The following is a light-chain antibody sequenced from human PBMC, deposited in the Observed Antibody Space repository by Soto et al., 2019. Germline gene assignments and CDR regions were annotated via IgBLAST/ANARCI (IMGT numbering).Light chain of an antibody. V-gene: IGLV4-60*02. CDR3: ETWDSNPRV. CDR2: LEGSGSY. J-gene: IGLJ3*02. Sequence: QSVLTQSSSASASLGSWVKLTCTLSSGHSSYIIAWHQQQPGKAPRYLIKLEGSGSYHKGSAVPDRFSGSSSWADRDLTISNLQFEDEADYYCETWDSNPRVFGGGTKLTVL. CDR1: SGHSSYI.